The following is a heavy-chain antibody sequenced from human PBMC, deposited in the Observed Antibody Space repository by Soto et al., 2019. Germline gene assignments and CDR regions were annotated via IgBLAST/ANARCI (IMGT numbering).Heavy chain of an antibody. D-gene: IGHD3-3*01. CDR1: GFTFSSYG. J-gene: IGHJ6*02. V-gene: IGHV3-30*18. CDR3: AKPDTDFWSGYGMDV. Sequence: GGSLRLSCAASGFTFSSYGMHWVRQAPGKGLEWVAVISYDGSNKYYADSEKGRFTISRDNSKNTLYLQMNSLRAEDTAVYYCAKPDTDFWSGYGMDVWGQGTTVTVSS. CDR2: ISYDGSNK.